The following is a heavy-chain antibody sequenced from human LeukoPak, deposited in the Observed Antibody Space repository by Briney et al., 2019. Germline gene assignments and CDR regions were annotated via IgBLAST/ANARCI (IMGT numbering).Heavy chain of an antibody. CDR3: AKVDGYNVGY. D-gene: IGHD5-24*01. V-gene: IGHV3-30*02. CDR1: RFTFTSYG. J-gene: IGHJ4*02. CDR2: IRYDGSNK. Sequence: GGSLRLSCAASRFTFTSYGMHWVRQAPGKGLEWVAFIRYDGSNKYYADSVKGRFTISRDNSKNTLYLQMNSLRAEDTAVYYCAKVDGYNVGYWGQGTLVTVSS.